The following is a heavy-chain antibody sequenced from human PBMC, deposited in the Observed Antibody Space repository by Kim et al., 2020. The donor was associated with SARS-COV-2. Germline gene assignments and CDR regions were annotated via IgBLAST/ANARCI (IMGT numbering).Heavy chain of an antibody. CDR2: ISGSGDSS. CDR3: ANAKSHIAVVPAALDY. J-gene: IGHJ4*01. V-gene: IGHV3-23*01. CDR1: GFTFSTYA. Sequence: GGSLRLSCAASGFTFSTYAMSWVRQAPGKGLEWVSTISGSGDSSYYADSVKGRFTISRDTSNNTLHLQMNSLRVEDTAIYYCANAKSHIAVVPAALDYLG. D-gene: IGHD2-2*01.